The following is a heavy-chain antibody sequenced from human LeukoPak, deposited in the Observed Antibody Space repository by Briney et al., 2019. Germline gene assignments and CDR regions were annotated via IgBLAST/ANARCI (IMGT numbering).Heavy chain of an antibody. CDR2: ISGSGGTT. CDR1: GFTFSNYA. V-gene: IGHV3-23*01. J-gene: IGHJ6*02. Sequence: GGSLRLSCAASGFTFSNYAMTWVRQAPGKGLEWVSAISGSGGTTYYADSVKGRFIISRDNSKNTLYLQMNSLRAEDTAVYYCAKNRMNYYGMEVWGQGTTVTVSS. CDR3: AKNRMNYYGMEV. D-gene: IGHD2/OR15-2a*01.